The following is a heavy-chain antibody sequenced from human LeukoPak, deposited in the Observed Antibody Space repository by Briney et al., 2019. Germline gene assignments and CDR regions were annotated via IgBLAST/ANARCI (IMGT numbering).Heavy chain of an antibody. V-gene: IGHV4-34*01. Sequence: PSETLSLTCAVYGGSFSGYYWSRIRQPPGKGLEWIGEINHSGSTNYNPSLKSRVTISVDTSKNQFSPKLSSVTAADTAVYYCASSKKTNFGPWGQGTLVTVSS. J-gene: IGHJ5*02. CDR2: INHSGST. CDR1: GGSFSGYY. D-gene: IGHD1/OR15-1a*01. CDR3: ASSKKTNFGP.